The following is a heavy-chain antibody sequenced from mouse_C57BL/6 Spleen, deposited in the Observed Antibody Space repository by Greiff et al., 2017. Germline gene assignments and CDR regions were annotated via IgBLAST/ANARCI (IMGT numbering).Heavy chain of an antibody. J-gene: IGHJ4*01. CDR1: GYAFSSYW. Sequence: QVQLKQSGAELVKPGASVKISCKASGYAFSSYWMNWVKQRPGKGLEWIGQIYPGDGDTNYNGKFQGKATLTADKSSSTAYMQLSSLTSEDSAFYFCATEEDYYAMDYWGQGTSVTVSS. CDR3: ATEEDYYAMDY. CDR2: IYPGDGDT. V-gene: IGHV1-80*01.